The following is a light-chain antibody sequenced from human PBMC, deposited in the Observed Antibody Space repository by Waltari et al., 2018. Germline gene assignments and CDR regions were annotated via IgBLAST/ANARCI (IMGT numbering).Light chain of an antibody. Sequence: GEITQSPLSLPVPFGPAASIPCTSSQSLVHSDGNTHLVWFQQRPGQSPRRLIYKVSNRDSGVPDRFSGSGSGTDFTLKISRVEAEDVGVYYCMQGTHWPYTFGQGTKLDIK. J-gene: IGKJ2*01. CDR2: KVS. V-gene: IGKV2-30*02. CDR3: MQGTHWPYT. CDR1: QSLVHSDGNTH.